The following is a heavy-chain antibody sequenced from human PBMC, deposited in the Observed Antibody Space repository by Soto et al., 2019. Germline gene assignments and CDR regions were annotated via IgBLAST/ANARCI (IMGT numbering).Heavy chain of an antibody. V-gene: IGHV1-69*02. Sequence: SVKVSCKASGGTFSSYTISWVRQAPGQGLEWMGRIIPILGIANYAQKFQGRVAITADKSTSTAYMELSSLRSEDTAVYYCASWHPSDEPGDYWGQGTLVTVSS. CDR1: GGTFSSYT. J-gene: IGHJ4*02. D-gene: IGHD3-10*01. CDR2: IIPILGIA. CDR3: ASWHPSDEPGDY.